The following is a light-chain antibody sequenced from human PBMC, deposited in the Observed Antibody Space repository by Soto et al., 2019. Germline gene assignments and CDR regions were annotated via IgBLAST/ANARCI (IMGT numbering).Light chain of an antibody. V-gene: IGKV1-39*01. CDR1: QSISTY. CDR3: QHSYNTPRT. J-gene: IGKJ1*01. Sequence: DIQMTQSPSSLSASVGDRVTITCRASQSISTYLNWYQQKPGKAPKLLIYGASSLQSGVPSRFSGSGSGTDFTLTISSLQPEDFATYYRQHSYNTPRTFGQGTKVEIK. CDR2: GAS.